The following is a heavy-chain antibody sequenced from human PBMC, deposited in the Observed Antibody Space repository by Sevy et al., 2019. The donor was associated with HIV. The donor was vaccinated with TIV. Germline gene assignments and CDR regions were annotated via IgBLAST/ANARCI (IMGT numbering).Heavy chain of an antibody. D-gene: IGHD6-13*01. V-gene: IGHV3-53*01. CDR2: IYSGGST. Sequence: GGSLRLSCAASGFTVSSNYMSWVRQAPGKGLEWVSVIYSGGSTYYADSVKGRFTISRDNSKNALYLQMNSLRAEDTAVYYWARVLRGRAAGTPYFDYWGQGTLVTVSS. J-gene: IGHJ4*02. CDR1: GFTVSSNY. CDR3: ARVLRGRAAGTPYFDY.